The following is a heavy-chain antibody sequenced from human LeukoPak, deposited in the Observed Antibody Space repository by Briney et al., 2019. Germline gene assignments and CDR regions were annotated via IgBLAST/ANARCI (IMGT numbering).Heavy chain of an antibody. D-gene: IGHD3-10*01. J-gene: IGHJ3*02. CDR1: GYTFTSYY. V-gene: IGHV1-46*01. CDR2: INPSGSST. CDR3: ARDRTPYYYGSGSHDAFDI. Sequence: ASVKVSCKASGYTFTSYYMHWVRQAPGQGLEWMGIINPSGSSTSYAQKFQGRVTMTRDTSTSTVYMELSSLRSEDTAVYYCARDRTPYYYGSGSHDAFDIWGQGTMVTVSS.